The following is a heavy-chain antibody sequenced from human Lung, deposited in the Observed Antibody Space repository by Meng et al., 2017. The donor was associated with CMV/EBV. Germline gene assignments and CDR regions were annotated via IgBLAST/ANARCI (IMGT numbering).Heavy chain of an antibody. V-gene: IGHV4-39*01. CDR2: IYHSGST. J-gene: IGHJ4*02. D-gene: IGHD3-10*01. CDR1: CGSICRFGYH. CDR3: ARRRGGSGRDC. Sequence: HVKSQLSLSLAVNVSCGSICRFGYHWDWLRPPPGMCLEAIGAIYHSGSTSYNPSLQSRVTMCVDTSKRPFSLMLTSVPATDTAVYYCARRRGGSGRDCWGQGTLVTVSS.